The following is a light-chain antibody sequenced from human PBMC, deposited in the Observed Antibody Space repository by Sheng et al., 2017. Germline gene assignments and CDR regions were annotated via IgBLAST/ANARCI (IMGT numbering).Light chain of an antibody. J-gene: IGKJ2*01. CDR1: QSVLYSSDNKNY. V-gene: IGKV4-1*01. CDR2: WAS. Sequence: DIVMTQSPDSLALSLGERATVNCKSSQSVLYSSDNKNYLAWYQQKPGQPPKLLIYWASTRESGVPDRFSGSGSGTDFALTISSLQAEDVAVYYCQQYYNTPLTFGQGTKLEIK. CDR3: QQYYNTPLT.